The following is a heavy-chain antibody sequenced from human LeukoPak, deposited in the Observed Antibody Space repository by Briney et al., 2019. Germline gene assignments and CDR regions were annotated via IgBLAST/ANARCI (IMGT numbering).Heavy chain of an antibody. CDR2: INSDGSST. Sequence: PGGSLRLSCAASGFTFSSYWMHWVRQAPGKGLVWVSRINSDGSSTSYADSVKGRFTISRDNAKNTLYLQMNSLRAEDTAVYYYARGPLLHYDSSGSQYNWFDPWGQGTLVTVSS. D-gene: IGHD3-22*01. CDR3: ARGPLLHYDSSGSQYNWFDP. CDR1: GFTFSSYW. J-gene: IGHJ5*02. V-gene: IGHV3-74*01.